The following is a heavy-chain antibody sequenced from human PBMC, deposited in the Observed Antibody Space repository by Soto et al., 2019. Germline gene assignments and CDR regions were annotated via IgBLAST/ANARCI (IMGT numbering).Heavy chain of an antibody. D-gene: IGHD6-13*01. Sequence: PSETLSLTCTVSGGSISSYYWSWIRQPPGKGLEWIGYIYYSGSTNYNPSLKSRVTISVDTSKNHFSLKLSSVTAADTAVFYCARSNGAPYSSMGSGAFDIWGQGTMVTVSS. J-gene: IGHJ3*02. CDR2: IYYSGST. CDR3: ARSNGAPYSSMGSGAFDI. V-gene: IGHV4-59*08. CDR1: GGSISSYY.